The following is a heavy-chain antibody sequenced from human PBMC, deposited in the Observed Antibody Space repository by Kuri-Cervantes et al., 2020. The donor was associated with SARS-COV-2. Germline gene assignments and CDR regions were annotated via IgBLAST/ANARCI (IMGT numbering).Heavy chain of an antibody. Sequence: GGSLRLSCAASGFTLSSYAMHWVRQAPGKGLEWVAVISYDGSNKYYADSVKGRFTISRDNSKNTLYLQMNSLRAEDTAVYYCARVMMYGGFLGRPLAYWGQGTLVTVSS. J-gene: IGHJ4*02. CDR2: ISYDGSNK. V-gene: IGHV3-30-3*01. CDR3: ARVMMYGGFLGRPLAY. CDR1: GFTLSSYA. D-gene: IGHD2-8*01.